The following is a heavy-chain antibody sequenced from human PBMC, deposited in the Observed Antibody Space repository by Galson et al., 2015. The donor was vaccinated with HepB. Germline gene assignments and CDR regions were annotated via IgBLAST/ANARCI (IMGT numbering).Heavy chain of an antibody. CDR3: TRRRIVLGGFDY. V-gene: IGHV3-49*04. CDR1: GFTFGDYA. CDR2: IRSKAYGGTT. J-gene: IGHJ4*02. Sequence: SLRLSCAASGFTFGDYAMSWVRQAPGKGLEWVGFIRSKAYGGTTEYAASVKGRFTISRDDSKSIAYLQMNSLKTEDTAVYYCTRRRIVLGGFDYWGQGTLVTVSS. D-gene: IGHD2/OR15-2a*01.